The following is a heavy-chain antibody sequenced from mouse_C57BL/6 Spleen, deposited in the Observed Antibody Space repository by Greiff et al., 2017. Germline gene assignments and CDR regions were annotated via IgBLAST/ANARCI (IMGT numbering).Heavy chain of an antibody. CDR2: ISSGSSTI. Sequence: DVHLVESGGGLVKPGGSLKLSCAASGFTFSDYGMHWVRQAPEKGLEWVAYISSGSSTIYYADTVKGRFTISRDNAKNTLFLQMTSLRSEDTAMYYCARTFIKDAMDYWGQGTSVTVSS. CDR1: GFTFSDYG. CDR3: ARTFIKDAMDY. J-gene: IGHJ4*01. V-gene: IGHV5-17*01. D-gene: IGHD1-1*01.